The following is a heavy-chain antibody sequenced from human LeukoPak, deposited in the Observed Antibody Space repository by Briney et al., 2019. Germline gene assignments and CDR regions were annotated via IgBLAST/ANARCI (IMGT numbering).Heavy chain of an antibody. D-gene: IGHD2-21*01. CDR1: GYTFTGYY. Sequence: ASVKVSCKTSGYTFTGYYIHWVRQAPGQGLEWMGQLNPSTGGANYPQQFQGRFSMTRDTSINTAYIEVSSLTSDDTAVYYCARVTWKTVIAAPDDWGEGTLVSASS. CDR3: ARVTWKTVIAAPDD. V-gene: IGHV1-2*06. J-gene: IGHJ4*02. CDR2: LNPSTGGA.